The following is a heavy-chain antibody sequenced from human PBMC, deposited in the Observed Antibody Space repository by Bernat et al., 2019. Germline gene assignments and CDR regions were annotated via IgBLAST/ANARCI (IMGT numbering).Heavy chain of an antibody. J-gene: IGHJ6*02. CDR1: EFNFSNYG. V-gene: IGHV3-30*18. D-gene: IGHD3-10*02. CDR2: MSYDGSQK. Sequence: QVQLVESGGGVVQPGRSLRLSCAASEFNFSNYGMHWVRQAPGKGLEWVAVMSYDGSQKYYADSVKGRFTISRDNSKNTLYLQMNSLRGEDTAVYYCAKDGRGAARKIMFYYYGMDVWGQGTTVTVSS. CDR3: AKDGRGAARKIMFYYYGMDV.